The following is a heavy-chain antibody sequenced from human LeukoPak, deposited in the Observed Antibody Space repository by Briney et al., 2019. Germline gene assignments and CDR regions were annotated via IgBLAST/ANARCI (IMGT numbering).Heavy chain of an antibody. J-gene: IGHJ4*02. Sequence: GGSLRLSCAASGFTFSSYWMHWVRQAPGKGLVWVSRINSDGSSTSYADSVKGRFTISRDNAKNTLYLQMNSLRAEDTAVYYCARVFGFSSGDFWSGYYTYHFDYWGQGTLVTVSS. CDR2: INSDGSST. D-gene: IGHD3-3*01. V-gene: IGHV3-74*01. CDR3: ARVFGFSSGDFWSGYYTYHFDY. CDR1: GFTFSSYW.